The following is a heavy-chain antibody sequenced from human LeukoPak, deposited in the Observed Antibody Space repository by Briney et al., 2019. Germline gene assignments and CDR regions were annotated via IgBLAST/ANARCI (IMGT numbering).Heavy chain of an antibody. J-gene: IGHJ4*02. V-gene: IGHV4-34*01. CDR3: ARDPTKPSITIFIRYYFDY. CDR2: INHSGST. D-gene: IGHD3-3*01. CDR1: GGSISSYY. Sequence: SETLSLTCTVSGGSISSYYWSWIRQPPGKGLEWIGEINHSGSTNYNPSLKSRVTISVDTSKNQFSLKLSSVTAADTAVYYCARDPTKPSITIFIRYYFDYWGQGTLVTVSS.